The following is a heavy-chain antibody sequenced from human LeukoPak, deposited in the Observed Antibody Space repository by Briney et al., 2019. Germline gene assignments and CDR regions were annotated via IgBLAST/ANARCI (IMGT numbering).Heavy chain of an antibody. Sequence: PGGSLRLSCAASGFTFSSYTMNWVRQAPGKGLEWVSSIISSGAYIYYADSVKGRFTISRDNAKNSLYLQMNSLRAEDTAVYYCARDFGGYCSSTNCYLGHLDYWGRGTLFTVSP. D-gene: IGHD2-2*01. CDR1: GFTFSSYT. J-gene: IGHJ4*02. CDR2: IISSGAYI. CDR3: ARDFGGYCSSTNCYLGHLDY. V-gene: IGHV3-21*03.